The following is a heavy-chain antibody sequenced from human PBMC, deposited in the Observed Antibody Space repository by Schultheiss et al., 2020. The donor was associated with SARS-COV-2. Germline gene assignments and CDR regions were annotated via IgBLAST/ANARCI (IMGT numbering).Heavy chain of an antibody. CDR3: ARVGGSYFFDY. CDR2: IYYSGST. Sequence: SQTLSLTCTVSGGSISSYYWSWIRQPAGKGLEWIGYIYYSGSTNYNPSLKSRVTISVDTSKNQFSLKLSSVTAADTAVYYCARVGGSYFFDYWGQGTLVTVSS. V-gene: IGHV4-59*08. D-gene: IGHD1-26*01. J-gene: IGHJ4*02. CDR1: GGSISSYY.